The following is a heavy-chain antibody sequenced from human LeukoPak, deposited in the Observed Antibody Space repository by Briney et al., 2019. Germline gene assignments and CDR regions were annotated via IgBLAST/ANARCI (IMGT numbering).Heavy chain of an antibody. Sequence: GGSPRLSCAASGFTFSDYYMSWIRQAPGKGLEWVSYISSSGSTIYYADSVKGRFTISRDNAKNSLYLQMNSLRAEDTAVYYCARNSYGDKYYFDYWGQGTLVTVSS. CDR3: ARNSYGDKYYFDY. CDR1: GFTFSDYY. V-gene: IGHV3-11*01. D-gene: IGHD5-18*01. J-gene: IGHJ4*02. CDR2: ISSSGSTI.